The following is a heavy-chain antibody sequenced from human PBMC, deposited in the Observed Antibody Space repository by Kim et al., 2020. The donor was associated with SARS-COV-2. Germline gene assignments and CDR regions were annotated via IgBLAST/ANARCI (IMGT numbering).Heavy chain of an antibody. CDR2: WYN. J-gene: IGHJ4*02. V-gene: IGHV6-1*01. Sequence: WYNDYAVSVKSRITINPDTSKNQFSLQLNSVTPEDTSVYYCARGDSTFDFWGQGTLVTVSS. CDR3: ARGDSTFDF.